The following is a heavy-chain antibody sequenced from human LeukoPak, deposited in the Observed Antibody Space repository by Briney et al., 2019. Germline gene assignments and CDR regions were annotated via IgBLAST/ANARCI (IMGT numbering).Heavy chain of an antibody. Sequence: SETLSLTCTVSGGSISSSSYYWGWIRQPPGKGLEWIGSIYYSGSTYYNPSLKSRVTISVDTSKNQFSLKLSSVTAADTAVYYCAGGEYQLLYSAEYYFDYWGQGTLVTVSS. J-gene: IGHJ4*02. D-gene: IGHD2-2*02. CDR3: AGGEYQLLYSAEYYFDY. V-gene: IGHV4-39*07. CDR2: IYYSGST. CDR1: GGSISSSSYY.